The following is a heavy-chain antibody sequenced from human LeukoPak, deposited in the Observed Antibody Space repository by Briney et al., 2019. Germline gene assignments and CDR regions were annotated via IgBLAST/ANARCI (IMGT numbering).Heavy chain of an antibody. J-gene: IGHJ4*02. CDR2: ISAYNGNT. Sequence: ASVKVSCKASGYTFTSYGISWVQQAPGQGLEWMGWISAYNGNTNYAQKLQGRVTMTTDTSTSTAYMELRSLRSDDTAVYYCARVRGKHPGGYEFDYWGQGTLVTVSS. CDR1: GYTFTSYG. CDR3: ARVRGKHPGGYEFDY. V-gene: IGHV1-18*01. D-gene: IGHD5-12*01.